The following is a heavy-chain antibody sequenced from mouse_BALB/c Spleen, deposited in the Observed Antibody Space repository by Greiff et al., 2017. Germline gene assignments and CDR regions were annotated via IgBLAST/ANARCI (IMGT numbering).Heavy chain of an antibody. Sequence: QVQLQQSGAELMKPGASVKISCKATGYTFSSYWIEWVKQRPGHGLEWIGEILPGSGSTNYNEKFKGKATFTADTSSNTAYMQLSSLTSEDSAVYYCARLRDTARAYYFDDWGQGTTLTVSS. CDR3: ARLRDTARAYYFDD. V-gene: IGHV1-9*01. CDR1: GYTFSSYW. D-gene: IGHD3-1*01. J-gene: IGHJ2*01. CDR2: ILPGSGST.